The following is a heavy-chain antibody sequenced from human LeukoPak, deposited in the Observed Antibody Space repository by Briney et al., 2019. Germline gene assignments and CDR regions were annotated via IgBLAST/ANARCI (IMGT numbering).Heavy chain of an antibody. CDR3: ARDLRAAAGTNWFDP. Sequence: SETLSLTCTVSGGSISSYYRSWIRQPPGKGLEWIGYIYYSGSTNYNPSLKSRVTISVDTSKNQFSLKLSSVTAADTAVYYCARDLRAAAGTNWFDPWGQGTLVTVSS. CDR2: IYYSGST. D-gene: IGHD6-13*01. CDR1: GGSISSYY. J-gene: IGHJ5*02. V-gene: IGHV4-59*01.